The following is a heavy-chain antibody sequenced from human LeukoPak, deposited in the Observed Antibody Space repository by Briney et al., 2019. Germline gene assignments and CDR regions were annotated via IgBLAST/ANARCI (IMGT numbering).Heavy chain of an antibody. J-gene: IGHJ4*02. CDR3: ARAFSSSSFYFNY. V-gene: IGHV4-59*01. Sequence: SETLSLTCSVSDGSIRTYYWSWIRQSPGQGLEWIGNIYYRGDINYNPSLKSRVTISVDTSKNQFSLKLSSVTAADTAVYYCARAFSSSSFYFNYWGQGTLVTVSS. CDR1: DGSIRTYY. CDR2: IYYRGDI. D-gene: IGHD6-6*01.